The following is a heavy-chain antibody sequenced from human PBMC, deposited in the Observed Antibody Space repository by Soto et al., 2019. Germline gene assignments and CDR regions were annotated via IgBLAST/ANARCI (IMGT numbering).Heavy chain of an antibody. CDR1: GFTFSSYG. CDR3: ARDSTVLLWFGDASYGMDV. J-gene: IGHJ6*02. V-gene: IGHV3-33*01. D-gene: IGHD3-10*01. Sequence: GGSLRLSCAASGFTFSSYGMHWVRQAPGKGLEWVAVIWYDGSNKYYADSVKGRFTISRDNSKNTLYLQMNSLRAEDTAVYYCARDSTVLLWFGDASYGMDVWGQGTTVTVSS. CDR2: IWYDGSNK.